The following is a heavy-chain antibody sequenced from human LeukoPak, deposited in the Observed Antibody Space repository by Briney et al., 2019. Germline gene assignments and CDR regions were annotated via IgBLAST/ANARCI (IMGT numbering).Heavy chain of an antibody. V-gene: IGHV4-39*01. CDR3: ARRDGSGSYSLYYSDY. CDR1: GGSISSSSYY. J-gene: IGHJ4*02. CDR2: IYYSGST. Sequence: PSETLSLTCTVSGGSISSSSYYWGWIRQPPGKGLEWIGSIYYSGSTYYNPSLKSRVTISVDTSKNQFSLKLSSVTAADTAVYYCARRDGSGSYSLYYSDYWGQGTLVTVSS. D-gene: IGHD3-10*01.